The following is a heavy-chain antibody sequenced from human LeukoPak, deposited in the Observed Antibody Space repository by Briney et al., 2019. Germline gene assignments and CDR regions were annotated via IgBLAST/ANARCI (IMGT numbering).Heavy chain of an antibody. CDR2: ISSSGSTI. CDR1: GFTFSNYE. Sequence: GGSLRLSCAASGFTFSNYEMNWVRQAPGKGLEWVSYISSSGSTIYYADSVKGRFTISRDNAKNSLYLQMNSLRAEDTAVYYCASSSYDILAGYYRELDYWGQGTLVTVSS. V-gene: IGHV3-48*03. J-gene: IGHJ4*02. D-gene: IGHD3-9*01. CDR3: ASSSYDILAGYYRELDY.